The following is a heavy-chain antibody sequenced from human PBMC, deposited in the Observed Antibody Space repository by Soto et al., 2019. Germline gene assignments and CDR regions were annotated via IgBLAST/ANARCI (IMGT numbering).Heavy chain of an antibody. CDR2: ISAYNGNT. D-gene: IGHD3-10*01. CDR1: GYNFTSYG. J-gene: IGHJ4*02. Sequence: QVQLVQSGAEVKKPGASVKVSCKASGYNFTSYGISWVRQAPGQGLEWMGWISAYNGNTNYAQKLQGRVTMTTDTGTSTAFLGLGTLRSEDTAVYYCARRPASITLVRGVYYFDYWGRGTLVTVSS. V-gene: IGHV1-18*01. CDR3: ARRPASITLVRGVYYFDY.